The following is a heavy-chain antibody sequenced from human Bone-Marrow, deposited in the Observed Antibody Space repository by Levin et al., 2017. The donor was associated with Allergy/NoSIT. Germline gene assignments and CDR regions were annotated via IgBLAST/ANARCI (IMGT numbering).Heavy chain of an antibody. J-gene: IGHJ3*02. CDR1: GGSISSSSYY. D-gene: IGHD4-17*01. V-gene: IGHV4-39*01. CDR2: IYYSGST. CDR3: ASPGDYGDYGDSLLSGGAFDI. Sequence: SETLSLTCTVSGGSISSSSYYWGWIRQPPGKGLEWIGSIYYSGSTYYNPSLKSRVTISVDTSKNQFSLKLSSVTAADTAVYYCASPGDYGDYGDSLLSGGAFDIWGQGTMVTVSS.